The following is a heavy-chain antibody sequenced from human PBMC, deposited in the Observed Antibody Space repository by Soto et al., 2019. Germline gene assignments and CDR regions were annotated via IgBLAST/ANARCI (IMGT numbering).Heavy chain of an antibody. Sequence: QVQLVESGGGVVQPGRSLRLSCAASGFTFSNYGMHWVRQAPGKGLEWVTTISSDGNDKYYAGSVKGRFTISRDNSENTLDLQMNGLRAEDTAVYYCATGSSSAHQLRDHWGQGTMVTVSS. CDR3: ATGSSSAHQLRDH. V-gene: IGHV3-30*03. J-gene: IGHJ4*02. D-gene: IGHD3-10*01. CDR1: GFTFSNYG. CDR2: ISSDGNDK.